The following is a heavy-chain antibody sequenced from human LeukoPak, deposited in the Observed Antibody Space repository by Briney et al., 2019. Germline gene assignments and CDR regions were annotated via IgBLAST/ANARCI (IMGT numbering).Heavy chain of an antibody. J-gene: IGHJ4*02. CDR1: GYSISSGYY. CDR2: IYHSGST. D-gene: IGHD5-18*01. Sequence: PSETLSLTCTVSGYSISSGYYWGWIRQPPGKGLEWIGSIYHSGSTYYNPSLKSRVTISVDTSKNQFSLKLSSVTAADTAVYYCARVDKEVQLWNPAYYFHYWGQGTLVTVSS. CDR3: ARVDKEVQLWNPAYYFHY. V-gene: IGHV4-38-2*02.